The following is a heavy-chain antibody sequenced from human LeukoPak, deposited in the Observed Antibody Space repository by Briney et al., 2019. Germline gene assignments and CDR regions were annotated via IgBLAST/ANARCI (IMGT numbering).Heavy chain of an antibody. D-gene: IGHD1-26*01. CDR1: GFTFSSYG. J-gene: IGHJ4*02. CDR2: ISYDGSDK. V-gene: IGHV3-30*18. CDR3: AKDGESYSWAAFDY. Sequence: GALRLSCAASGFTFSSYGMHWVRQAPGKGLEWVAVISYDGSDKYYADSVKGRFTISRDNSKNTLYLQVNSLRPEDTAIYYCAKDGESYSWAAFDYWGQGTLVTVSS.